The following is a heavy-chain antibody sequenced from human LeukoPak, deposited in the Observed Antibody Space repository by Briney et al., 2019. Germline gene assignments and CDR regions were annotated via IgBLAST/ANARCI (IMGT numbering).Heavy chain of an antibody. J-gene: IGHJ6*02. V-gene: IGHV4-31*03. CDR1: GVSISSGGYY. CDR3: AGQPTNYYYGMDV. Sequence: PSETLSLTCTVSGVSISSGGYYWSWIRQHPGKGLEWIGYIYYSGSTYYNPSLKSRVTISVDTSKNQFSLKLSSVTAADTAVYYCAGQPTNYYYGMDVWGQGTTVTVSS. CDR2: IYYSGST.